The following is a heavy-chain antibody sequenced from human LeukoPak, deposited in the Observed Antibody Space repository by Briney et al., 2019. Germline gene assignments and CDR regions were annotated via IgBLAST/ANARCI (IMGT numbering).Heavy chain of an antibody. CDR1: GFTFSSYA. Sequence: PGGSLRLSCAASGFTFSSYAMSWVRQAPGKGLEWVSTISGSGGSTYYADSVKGRFTISRDNSKNTLYLQMNSLRAEDTAVYYCAGDLRSGGATLFDYWGQGTLVTVSS. CDR3: AGDLRSGGATLFDY. CDR2: ISGSGGST. D-gene: IGHD1-26*01. J-gene: IGHJ4*02. V-gene: IGHV3-23*01.